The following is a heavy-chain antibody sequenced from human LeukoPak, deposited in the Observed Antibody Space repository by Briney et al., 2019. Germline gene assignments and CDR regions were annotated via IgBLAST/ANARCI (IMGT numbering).Heavy chain of an antibody. J-gene: IGHJ6*02. Sequence: GGSLRLSCAASGFTFTNYGMHWVRQAPGKGLEWVAVISYDESDKYYADSVKGRFTISRDNSKDTLYLQMNSLRPEDAAVYYCAKGVVAATNAAYYGMDVWGQGTTVTVSS. CDR3: AKGVVAATNAAYYGMDV. V-gene: IGHV3-30*18. CDR1: GFTFTNYG. D-gene: IGHD2-15*01. CDR2: ISYDESDK.